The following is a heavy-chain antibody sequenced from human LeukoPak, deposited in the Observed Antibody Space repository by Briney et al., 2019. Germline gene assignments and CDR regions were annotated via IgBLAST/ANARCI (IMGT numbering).Heavy chain of an antibody. CDR3: ATESVELATIPLGY. CDR2: ISSSSSYI. D-gene: IGHD5-24*01. V-gene: IGHV3-21*01. J-gene: IGHJ4*02. Sequence: GGSLRLSCAASGFTFSSYKMNWVRQAPGKGLEWVSSISSSSSYIHYADSVKGRFTISRDNAKNSLSLQMNSLRADDTAVYYCATESVELATIPLGYWGQGTLVTVSS. CDR1: GFTFSSYK.